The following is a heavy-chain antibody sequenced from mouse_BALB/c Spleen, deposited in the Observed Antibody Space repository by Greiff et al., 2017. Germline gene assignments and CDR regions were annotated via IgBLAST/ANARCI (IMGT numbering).Heavy chain of an antibody. J-gene: IGHJ4*01. CDR1: GFSLTSSG. CDR3: ARDRAYYGSSYPYAMDY. CDR2: IWAGGST. D-gene: IGHD1-1*01. V-gene: IGHV2-9*02. Sequence: QVQLQQSGPGLVAPSQSLSITCTVSGFSLTSSGVHWVRQPPGKGLEWLGVIWAGGSTNYNSALMSRLSISKDNSKSQVFLKMNSLQTDDTAMYYCARDRAYYGSSYPYAMDYWGQGTSVTVSS.